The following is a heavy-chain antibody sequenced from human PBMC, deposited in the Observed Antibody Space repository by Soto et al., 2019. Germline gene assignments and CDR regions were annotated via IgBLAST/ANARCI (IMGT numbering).Heavy chain of an antibody. CDR3: AREGGILTGAYYFDY. Sequence: SETLSLTCTVSGGSISSSSYYWGWIRQPPGKGLEWIGSIYYSGSTYYNPSLKSRVTISVDTSKNQFSLKLSSVTAADTAVYYCAREGGILTGAYYFDYWGQGTLVTVSS. V-gene: IGHV4-39*02. CDR2: IYYSGST. CDR1: GGSISSSSYY. J-gene: IGHJ4*02. D-gene: IGHD3-9*01.